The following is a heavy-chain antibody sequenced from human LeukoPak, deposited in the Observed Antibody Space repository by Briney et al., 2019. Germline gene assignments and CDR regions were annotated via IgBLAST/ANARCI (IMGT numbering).Heavy chain of an antibody. Sequence: EASVKVSCKASGYTFTGYYMHWVRQAPGQGLEWMGWINPNSGGTNYAQKFQGRVTMTRDTSISTAYMELSRLRSDDTAVYYCARVGNYDILTGYYYFDYWGQGTLVTVSS. J-gene: IGHJ4*02. CDR2: INPNSGGT. D-gene: IGHD3-9*01. CDR3: ARVGNYDILTGYYYFDY. CDR1: GYTFTGYY. V-gene: IGHV1-2*02.